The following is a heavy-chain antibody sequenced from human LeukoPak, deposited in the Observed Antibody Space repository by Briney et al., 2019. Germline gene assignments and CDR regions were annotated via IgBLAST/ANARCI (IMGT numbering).Heavy chain of an antibody. Sequence: ASVKVSCKASGYTFTSYYMHWVRQAPGQGLVWMGIINPSGGSTSYAQKFQGRVTMTRDTSTSTVYMELSSLRSEDTAVYYCATRANWGNYYYYGMDVWGQGTTVTVSS. CDR2: INPSGGST. CDR1: GYTFTSYY. D-gene: IGHD7-27*01. CDR3: ATRANWGNYYYYGMDV. J-gene: IGHJ6*02. V-gene: IGHV1-46*01.